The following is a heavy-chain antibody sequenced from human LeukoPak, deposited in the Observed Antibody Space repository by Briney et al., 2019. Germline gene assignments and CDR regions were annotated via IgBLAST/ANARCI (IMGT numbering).Heavy chain of an antibody. Sequence: SETLSLTRTVSGGSISSSSYYWGWIRQPPGKGLEWIGSIYYSGSTYYNPSLKSRVTISVDTSKNQFSLKLSSVTAADTAVYYCAKDGTRPFYGSGSYYNYFDSWGQGTLVTVFS. CDR3: AKDGTRPFYGSGSYYNYFDS. D-gene: IGHD3-10*01. CDR1: GGSISSSSYY. J-gene: IGHJ4*02. CDR2: IYYSGST. V-gene: IGHV4-39*07.